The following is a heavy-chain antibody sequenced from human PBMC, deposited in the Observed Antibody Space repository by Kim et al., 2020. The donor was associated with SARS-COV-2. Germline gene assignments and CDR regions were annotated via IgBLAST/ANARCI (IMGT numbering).Heavy chain of an antibody. CDR3: ATNYGSGNAR. CDR1: GFTFNIYS. V-gene: IGHV3-48*02. D-gene: IGHD3-10*01. Sequence: GGSLRLSCAASGFTFNIYSMNWVRQAPGKGLEWVSHITYSSRTIYYADSVKGRFTISRDNAKNSLYLQMNSLRDEDTAIYYCATNYGSGNARWGQGTLVTVSS. CDR2: ITYSSRTI. J-gene: IGHJ4*02.